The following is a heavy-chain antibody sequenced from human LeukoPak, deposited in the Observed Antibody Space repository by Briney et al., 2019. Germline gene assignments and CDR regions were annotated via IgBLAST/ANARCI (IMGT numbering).Heavy chain of an antibody. CDR1: GFTFSSYS. CDR3: ARDGYSSSDRFDY. Sequence: SGGSLRLSCAASGFTFSSYSMNWVRQAPGKGLEWVSSISSSSSYIYYADSVKGRFTISRDNAKNPLYLQMNSLRAEDTAVYYCARDGYSSSDRFDYWGQGTLVTVSS. CDR2: ISSSSSYI. J-gene: IGHJ4*02. D-gene: IGHD6-6*01. V-gene: IGHV3-21*01.